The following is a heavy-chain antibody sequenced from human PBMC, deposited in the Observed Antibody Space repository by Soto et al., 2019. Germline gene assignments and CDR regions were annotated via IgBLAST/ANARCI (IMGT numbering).Heavy chain of an antibody. CDR2: INAGNGNT. J-gene: IGHJ4*02. Sequence: GALVKVSCKASGYTFTSYVIHWVRQAPGQRLEWMGWINAGNGNTKYSQKFQGRVTIARDTSASTAYMELSSLRSEDTTVYYCARGDYHDRNDYYPLAYWGQGALVTVSS. CDR3: ARGDYHDRNDYYPLAY. V-gene: IGHV1-3*01. D-gene: IGHD3-22*01. CDR1: GYTFTSYV.